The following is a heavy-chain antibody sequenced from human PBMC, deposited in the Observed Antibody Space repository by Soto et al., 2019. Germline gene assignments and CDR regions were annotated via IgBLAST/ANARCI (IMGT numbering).Heavy chain of an antibody. V-gene: IGHV5-51*01. D-gene: IGHD3-10*01. CDR2: IYPGDSDT. Sequence: PGESLKISCKGSGYSFTSYWIGWVRQMPGKGLEWMGIIYPGDSDTRYSPSFQGQVTISADKSISTAYLQWSSLKASDTAMYYCARGLGSGYYYYGMDIWGQGTTVTVSS. CDR1: GYSFTSYW. CDR3: ARGLGSGYYYYGMDI. J-gene: IGHJ6*02.